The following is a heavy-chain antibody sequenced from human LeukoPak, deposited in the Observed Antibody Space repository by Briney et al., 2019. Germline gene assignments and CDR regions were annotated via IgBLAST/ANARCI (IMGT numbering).Heavy chain of an antibody. CDR2: IKQDGSGK. V-gene: IGHV3-7*04. CDR1: GFTFSSYW. J-gene: IGHJ6*02. Sequence: TGGSLRLSCAASGFTFSSYWMSWVRQAPGKGLEWVANIKQDGSGKYYVDSVKGRFTISRDNAKNSLYLQMNSLRAEDTAVYYCARDFPYYGSGSYSSDYYYGMDVWGQGTTVTVSS. CDR3: ARDFPYYGSGSYSSDYYYGMDV. D-gene: IGHD3-10*01.